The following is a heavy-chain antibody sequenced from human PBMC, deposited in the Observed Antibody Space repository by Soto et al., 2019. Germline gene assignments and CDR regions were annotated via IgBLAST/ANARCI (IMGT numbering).Heavy chain of an antibody. D-gene: IGHD2-2*03. J-gene: IGHJ4*02. V-gene: IGHV1-8*01. CDR1: GYTFTNYD. CDR2: MNPNTGNT. CDR3: ARDMDNGDFDY. Sequence: QVHLVQSGAEVRKAGASVKVSCEASGYTFTNYDINWVRQATGQGPEWMGWMNPNTGNTGYAQKFQDRVTMTRNTSIRTAYMVLSSLRSEDTAVYYCARDMDNGDFDYWGQGTLVTVSS.